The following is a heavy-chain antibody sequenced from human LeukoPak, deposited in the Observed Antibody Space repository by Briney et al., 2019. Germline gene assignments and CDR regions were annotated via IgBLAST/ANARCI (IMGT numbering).Heavy chain of an antibody. Sequence: ETLSLTCTVSGGSISSYYWSWIRQPPGKGLEWIGYIYYSGSTNYNPSLKSRVTISVDTSKNQFSLKLSSVTAADTAVYYCARSYCGGNCYRNWFDPWGQGTLVTVSS. CDR1: GGSISSYY. D-gene: IGHD2-21*02. CDR3: ARSYCGGNCYRNWFDP. J-gene: IGHJ5*02. V-gene: IGHV4-59*01. CDR2: IYYSGST.